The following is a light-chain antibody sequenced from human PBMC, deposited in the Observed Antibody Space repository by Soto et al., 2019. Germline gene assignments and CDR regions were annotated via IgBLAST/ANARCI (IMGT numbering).Light chain of an antibody. V-gene: IGKV1-5*03. CDR3: QQYNSYSRT. CDR1: QSISSW. J-gene: IGKJ1*01. CDR2: KAS. Sequence: IQMTQSPSTRSASGGDRVTITCRASQSISSWLAWYQQKPGKAPKLLIYKASSLESGVPSRFSGSGSGTEFTLTISSLQPDDFATYYCQQYNSYSRTFGQGTKVDIK.